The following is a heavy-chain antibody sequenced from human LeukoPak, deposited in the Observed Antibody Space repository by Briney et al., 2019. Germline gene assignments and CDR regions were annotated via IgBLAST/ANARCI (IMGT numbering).Heavy chain of an antibody. J-gene: IGHJ4*02. Sequence: GRSLRLSCAASGFTFSSYGMHWVRQAPDKGLERVAVIWYDGSNKYYGDSVKGRFTISRDNSKNTLYLQMDSLRAEDTAVYYCARDPGVRWLVGFDYWGQGTLVTVSS. CDR3: ARDPGVRWLVGFDY. V-gene: IGHV3-33*01. D-gene: IGHD6-19*01. CDR2: IWYDGSNK. CDR1: GFTFSSYG.